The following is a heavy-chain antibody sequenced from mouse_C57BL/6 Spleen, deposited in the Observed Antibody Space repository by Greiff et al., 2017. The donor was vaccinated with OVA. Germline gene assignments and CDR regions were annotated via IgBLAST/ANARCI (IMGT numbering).Heavy chain of an antibody. J-gene: IGHJ2*01. CDR2: ISDGGSYT. CDR3: AREGGYSTFDY. CDR1: GFTFSSYA. Sequence: DVKLVESGGGLVKPGGSLKLSCAASGFTFSSYAMSWVRQTPEKRLEWVATISDGGSYTYYPDNVKGRFTISRDNAKNNLYLQMSHLKSEDTAMYYCAREGGYSTFDYWGQGTTLTVSS. V-gene: IGHV5-4*01. D-gene: IGHD2-5*01.